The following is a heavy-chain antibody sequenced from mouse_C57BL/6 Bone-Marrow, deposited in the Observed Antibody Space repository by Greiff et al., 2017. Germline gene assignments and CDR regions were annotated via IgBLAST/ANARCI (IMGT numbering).Heavy chain of an antibody. J-gene: IGHJ4*01. CDR3: ARDYYSNYDAMDY. V-gene: IGHV1-50*01. CDR1: GYTFTSYW. CDR2: IDPSDSYT. D-gene: IGHD2-5*01. Sequence: QVQLQQPGAELVQPGASVKLFCKASGYTFTSYWMQWVKQRPGQGLEWIGEIDPSDSYTNYNQKFKGKATLTVDTSSSTAYMQLSSLTSEDSAVYYCARDYYSNYDAMDYWGQGTSGTVSS.